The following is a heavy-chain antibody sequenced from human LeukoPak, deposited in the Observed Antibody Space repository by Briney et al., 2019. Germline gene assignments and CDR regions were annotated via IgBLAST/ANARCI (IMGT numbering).Heavy chain of an antibody. CDR1: GLTFSNAW. CDR3: TTDSTIV. D-gene: IGHD3-16*02. Sequence: GGSLRLSCAASGLTFSNAWMTWVRQAPGKGLDWVGRIKSKTDSGTTDYAAHATGRFTISRDAYKKTVNLQMDSLKTEDTAVYYWTTDSTIVWGQGTLVTVSS. J-gene: IGHJ4*02. CDR2: IKSKTDSGTT. V-gene: IGHV3-15*01.